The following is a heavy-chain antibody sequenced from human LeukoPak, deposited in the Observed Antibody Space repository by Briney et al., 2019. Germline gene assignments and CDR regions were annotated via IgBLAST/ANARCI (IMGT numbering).Heavy chain of an antibody. Sequence: SETLSLTCAVSGDSISSSNWWSWVRQPPGKGLEWIAEIYHSGSTNYNPSLKSRVTISVDKSENQFSLKLTSVTAADTAVYYCARLVRSDYDFWSGYLRAGKGYFDYWAREPWSPSPQ. CDR2: IYHSGST. J-gene: IGHJ4*02. D-gene: IGHD3-3*01. CDR1: GDSISSSNW. CDR3: ARLVRSDYDFWSGYLRAGKGYFDY. V-gene: IGHV4-4*02.